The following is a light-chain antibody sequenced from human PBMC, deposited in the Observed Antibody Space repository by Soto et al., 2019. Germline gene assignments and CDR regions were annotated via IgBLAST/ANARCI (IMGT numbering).Light chain of an antibody. V-gene: IGLV2-14*01. Sequence: QSALTQPASVSGSPGQSITISCTGTSSDVGGYNYVSWYQQYPGKAPKLMIYEVSNRPSGVSNRFSGSKSGSTASLTISGLQAEDEAEYYGSSYTSSSTLVVFGGGTKLTVL. J-gene: IGLJ2*01. CDR3: SSYTSSSTLVV. CDR2: EVS. CDR1: SSDVGGYNY.